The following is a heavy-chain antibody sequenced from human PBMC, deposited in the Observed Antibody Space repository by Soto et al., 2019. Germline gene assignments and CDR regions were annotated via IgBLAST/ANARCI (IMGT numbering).Heavy chain of an antibody. CDR3: AKDALSYNGKWDWFDS. D-gene: IGHD1-26*01. CDR2: IGGSNTDR. CDR1: RFIFNDYA. V-gene: IGHV3-23*01. J-gene: IGHJ5*01. Sequence: DVQLLQSGGGLVQPGGSLTLSCAASRFIFNDYAMNWVRQAPGKGLEWVSSIGGSNTDRYYADSVKGRFIISRDNSKNTMYLQMNSLRDDDTAVYYCAKDALSYNGKWDWFDSWGQGTLVTVSS.